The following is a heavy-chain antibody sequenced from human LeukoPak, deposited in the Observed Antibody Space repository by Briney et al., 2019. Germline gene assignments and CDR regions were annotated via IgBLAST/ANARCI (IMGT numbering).Heavy chain of an antibody. CDR3: ASRRYNWNDVIEY. CDR1: GGSISSGGYY. CDR2: IYYSGST. D-gene: IGHD1-1*01. J-gene: IGHJ4*02. Sequence: SQTLSLTCTVSGGSISSGGYYWSWIRQHPGKGLEWIGYIYYSGSTYYNPSLKSRVTISVDTSENQFSLKLSSVTAADTAVYYCASRRYNWNDVIEYWGQGTLVTVSS. V-gene: IGHV4-31*03.